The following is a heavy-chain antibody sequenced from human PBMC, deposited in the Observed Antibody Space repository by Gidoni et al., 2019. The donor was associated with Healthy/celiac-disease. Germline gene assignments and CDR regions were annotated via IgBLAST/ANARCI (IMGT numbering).Heavy chain of an antibody. J-gene: IGHJ4*02. V-gene: IGHV4-59*01. CDR1: GGSISRYY. CDR3: ARSPHYYDSSGYRRGYFDY. Sequence: QVQLQESGPGLVKPSETLSLTCTVSGGSISRYYWSCIRQPPGKGLEWIGYIYYSGSTNYNPSLKSRVTISVDTSKNQFSLKLSSVTAADTAVYYCARSPHYYDSSGYRRGYFDYWGQGTLVTVSS. CDR2: IYYSGST. D-gene: IGHD3-22*01.